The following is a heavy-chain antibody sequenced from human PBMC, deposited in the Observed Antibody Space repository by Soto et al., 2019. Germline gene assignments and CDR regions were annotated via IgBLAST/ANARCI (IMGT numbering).Heavy chain of an antibody. Sequence: SETLSLTCTVSGGSISSYYWSWIRQPPGKGLEWIGYIYYSGSTNYNPSLKSRVTISVDTSKNQFSLKLSSVTAADTAVYYCAREGLHGSRYFDYWGQGTLVTVAS. CDR1: GGSISSYY. V-gene: IGHV4-59*01. CDR3: AREGLHGSRYFDY. J-gene: IGHJ4*02. D-gene: IGHD4-4*01. CDR2: IYYSGST.